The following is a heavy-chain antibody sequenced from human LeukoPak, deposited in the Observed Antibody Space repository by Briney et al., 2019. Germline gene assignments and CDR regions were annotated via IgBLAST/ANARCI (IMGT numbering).Heavy chain of an antibody. Sequence: PGGSLRRSCAASGFTFSTYAMSWVRQAPGKGLEWVSTISGNGGTTYYADSVKGRFTISRDNSKNTLYLQMNSLRVEDTAVYYCAKPPPDSSSWLFDYWGQGTLVTLSS. CDR3: AKPPPDSSSWLFDY. CDR1: GFTFSTYA. V-gene: IGHV3-23*01. CDR2: ISGNGGTT. D-gene: IGHD6-13*01. J-gene: IGHJ4*02.